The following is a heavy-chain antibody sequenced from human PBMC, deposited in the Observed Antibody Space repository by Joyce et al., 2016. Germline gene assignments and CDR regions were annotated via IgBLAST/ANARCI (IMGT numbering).Heavy chain of an antibody. CDR1: GFPVGTTC. V-gene: IGHV3-66*02. J-gene: IGHJ2*01. D-gene: IGHD6-19*01. Sequence: EVQLVESGGGLVQPGGPLRLCCSASGFPVGTTCMSWVRQAPGKGRECVTVILSDGSTYYAESVKGLITGSRDNAKITLYLQMDSLRVEDTAVYYGARDRATVAAEGWYFDRWGRGTLVTVSS. CDR3: ARDRATVAAEGWYFDR. CDR2: ILSDGST.